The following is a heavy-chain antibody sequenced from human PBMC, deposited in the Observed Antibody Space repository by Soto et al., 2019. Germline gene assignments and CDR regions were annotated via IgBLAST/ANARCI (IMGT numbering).Heavy chain of an antibody. V-gene: IGHV3-21*01. J-gene: IGHJ6*03. CDR3: ARDGDCSSTSCPYYYYYYYMDV. CDR2: ISSSSSYI. CDR1: GFTFSSYS. Sequence: GGSLRLSCAASGFTFSSYSMNWVRQAPGKGLEWVSSISSSSSYIYYADSVKGRFTISRDNAKNSLYLQMNSLRAEDTAVYYCARDGDCSSTSCPYYYYYYYMDVWGKGTTVTVSS. D-gene: IGHD2-2*01.